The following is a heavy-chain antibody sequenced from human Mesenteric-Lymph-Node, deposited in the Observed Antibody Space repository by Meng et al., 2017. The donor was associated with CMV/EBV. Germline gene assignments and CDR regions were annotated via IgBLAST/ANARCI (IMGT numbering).Heavy chain of an antibody. V-gene: IGHV3-33*01. CDR3: ARAFSRGLWAMDV. CDR1: GFSFSSFA. D-gene: IGHD3-16*01. Sequence: GGSLRLSCAASGFSFSSFAMHWVRQAPGKGLEWVAVIWNDGSSKYYLDSVKGRFTISRDNSKNTVYLQMNSLRAEDTAVYYCARAFSRGLWAMDVWGQGTTVTVSS. CDR2: IWNDGSSK. J-gene: IGHJ6*02.